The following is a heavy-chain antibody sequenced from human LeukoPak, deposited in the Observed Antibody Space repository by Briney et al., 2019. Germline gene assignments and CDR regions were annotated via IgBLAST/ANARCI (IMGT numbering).Heavy chain of an antibody. V-gene: IGHV4-39*01. CDR3: ARRLARPGYFDY. J-gene: IGHJ4*02. CDR1: GGSISSSSYY. D-gene: IGHD3-9*01. Sequence: SETLSLTCTVCGGSISSSSYYWGWIRRPPGKGLEWIGSIYYSGRTYYNPSLKSRVTISVDTSKNQFSLKLSSVTAADTAVYYCARRLARPGYFDYWGQGTLVTVSS. CDR2: IYYSGRT.